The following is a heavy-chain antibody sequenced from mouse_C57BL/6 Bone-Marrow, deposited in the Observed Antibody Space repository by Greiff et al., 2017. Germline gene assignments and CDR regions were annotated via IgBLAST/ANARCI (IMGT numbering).Heavy chain of an antibody. CDR2: IYPGDGDT. J-gene: IGHJ3*01. CDR3: AREGLGKAWFAY. Sequence: VQLQQSGPELVKPGASVKISCKASGYAFSSSWMNWLKQRPGKGLEWIGRIYPGDGDTNYNGKFKGKATLTADKSSSTAYMQLSSLTSEDSAVYFCAREGLGKAWFAYWGQGTLVTVSA. V-gene: IGHV1-82*01. CDR1: GYAFSSSW. D-gene: IGHD4-1*01.